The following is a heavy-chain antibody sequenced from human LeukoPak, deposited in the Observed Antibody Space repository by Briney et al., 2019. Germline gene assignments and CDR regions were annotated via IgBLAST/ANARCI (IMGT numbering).Heavy chain of an antibody. J-gene: IGHJ4*02. CDR2: IWYDGSNK. Sequence: GGSLRLSCAASGFTFSSYAMHWVRQAPGKGLEWVAVIWYDGSNKYYADSVQGRFTISRDNSKNTLYLQMNSLRAEDTAVYYCASHLGGHFDYWGQGTLVTVSS. CDR1: GFTFSSYA. CDR3: ASHLGGHFDY. D-gene: IGHD3-16*01. V-gene: IGHV3-33*08.